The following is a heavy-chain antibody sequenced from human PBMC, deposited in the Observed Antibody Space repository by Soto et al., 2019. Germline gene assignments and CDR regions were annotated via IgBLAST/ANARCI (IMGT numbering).Heavy chain of an antibody. CDR3: ARDGSSTHLHYGLDV. CDR1: GFSFNYYG. Sequence: QVHLVESGGGVVQPGTSLRLSCEASGFSFNYYGMHWVRQAPGKGLEWVEIIWYDGSKTDYVDSVKGRFTVSRDNSQNTVYLQMNSLRGDDTAIYYCARDGSSTHLHYGLDVWGRGTMLIVSS. J-gene: IGHJ6*02. CDR2: IWYDGSKT. D-gene: IGHD1-26*01. V-gene: IGHV3-33*01.